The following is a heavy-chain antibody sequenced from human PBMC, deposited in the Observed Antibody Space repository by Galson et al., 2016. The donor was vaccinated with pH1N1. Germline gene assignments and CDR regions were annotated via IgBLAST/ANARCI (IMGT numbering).Heavy chain of an antibody. CDR3: ARGRDYDILTGSSYYFDF. CDR1: NGSISSGDYF. V-gene: IGHV4-30-4*08. J-gene: IGHJ4*02. Sequence: TLSLTCTVSNGSISSGDYFWSWIRQPPGKGLEWIGYIYYSGNTYYTPSLKSRFTISLDTSKNQFSLRLTSVTATDTAIYYCARGRDYDILTGSSYYFDFWRQGTLVTVPS. CDR2: IYYSGNT. D-gene: IGHD3-9*01.